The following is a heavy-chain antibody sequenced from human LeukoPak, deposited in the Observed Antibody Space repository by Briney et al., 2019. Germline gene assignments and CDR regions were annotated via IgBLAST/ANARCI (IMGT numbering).Heavy chain of an antibody. Sequence: TGGTLRLSCAASGFTFSSYGMSWVRQAPGKGLEWVSAISGSGGSTYYADSVKGRFTISRDNSKNTLYLQMNSLRAEDTAVYYCAKGPARGVLHYYGSGSYYDYWGQGTLVTVSS. V-gene: IGHV3-23*01. CDR2: ISGSGGST. D-gene: IGHD3-10*01. CDR1: GFTFSSYG. J-gene: IGHJ4*02. CDR3: AKGPARGVLHYYGSGSYYDY.